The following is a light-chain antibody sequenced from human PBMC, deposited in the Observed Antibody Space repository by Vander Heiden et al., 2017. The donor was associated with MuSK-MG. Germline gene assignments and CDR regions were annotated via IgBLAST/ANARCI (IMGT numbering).Light chain of an antibody. CDR1: QGISSY. CDR3: QQLNSYPYL. CDR2: AAS. V-gene: IGKV1-9*01. J-gene: IGKJ3*01. Sequence: DIQLTQSPSFLSASVGDRVTITCRASQGISSYLAWYQQKAGKAPKLLIYAASTLHTGVPSRFSGSGSGTEFTLTISSLQPEDFATYYCQQLNSYPYLFGHGTTVDIK.